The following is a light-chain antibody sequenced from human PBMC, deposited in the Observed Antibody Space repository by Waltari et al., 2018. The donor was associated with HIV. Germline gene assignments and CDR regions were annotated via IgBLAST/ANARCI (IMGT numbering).Light chain of an antibody. J-gene: IGKJ2*01. CDR3: QQYNSHSYA. CDR2: KSS. CDR1: QIINNW. Sequence: DVQMTQSPSTLSAGVGDKVTITCRASQIINNWLAWYQQKPGKPPKLLIYKSSYLGSGVPSRFSGSGSGADFTLIIDGLQPDDFATYYCQQYNSHSYAFGQGTKVDVK. V-gene: IGKV1-5*03.